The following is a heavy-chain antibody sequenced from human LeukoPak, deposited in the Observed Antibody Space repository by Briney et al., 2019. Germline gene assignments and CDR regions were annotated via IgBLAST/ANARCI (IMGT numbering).Heavy chain of an antibody. V-gene: IGHV3-20*04. J-gene: IGHJ4*02. CDR3: ARVGEDYSNWGYYFDY. D-gene: IGHD4-11*01. CDR1: GFTFDDYG. Sequence: GGSLRLSCAASGFTFDDYGMSWVRQAPGKGLEWVSGINWNGGSTGYADSVKGRFTISRDNAKDSLYLQMNSLRAEDTALYYCARVGEDYSNWGYYFDYWGQGTLVTVSS. CDR2: INWNGGST.